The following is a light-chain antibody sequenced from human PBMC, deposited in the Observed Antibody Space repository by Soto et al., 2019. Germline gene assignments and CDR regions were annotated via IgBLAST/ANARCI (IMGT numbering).Light chain of an antibody. CDR1: QTVRNNY. Sequence: EIVLTQSPGTLSLSPGERATLSCRASQTVRNNYLAWYQQKTGQAPRFLIHDASSSATGLPDRFSGGGSGTDFPLTISRLEPEDFAVYYCQQYSSSPLTLGGGTKVEIK. CDR2: DAS. V-gene: IGKV3-20*01. CDR3: QQYSSSPLT. J-gene: IGKJ4*01.